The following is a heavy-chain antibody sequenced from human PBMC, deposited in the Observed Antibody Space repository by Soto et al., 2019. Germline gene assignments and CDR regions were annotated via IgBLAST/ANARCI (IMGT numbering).Heavy chain of an antibody. CDR2: IYYSGST. D-gene: IGHD7-27*01. CDR3: ARANWFFDY. CDR1: GGSINNHY. V-gene: IGHV4-59*11. Sequence: SETPSLTCTVSGGSINNHYWSWIRQPPGQGLEWIGYIYYSGSTNYNPSLKSRVTMSVDTSKNQFSLKLSSLTAADTAIYYCARANWFFDYWGQGTLVTVSS. J-gene: IGHJ4*02.